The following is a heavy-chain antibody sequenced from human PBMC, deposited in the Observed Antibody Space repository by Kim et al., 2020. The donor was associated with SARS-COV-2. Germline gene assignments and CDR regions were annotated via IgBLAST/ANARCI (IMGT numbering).Heavy chain of an antibody. CDR2: IYPGDSET. Sequence: GESLKISCQGSGNSFVHYWIGWVRQMPGKGLEWMGIIYPGDSETRYSPSFQGQVTISADKSISTAYLQWNSLKASDTAMYYCARGYPIEFKSPNWFDTWGQGTLVTVSS. CDR1: GNSFVHYW. D-gene: IGHD2-15*01. CDR3: ARGYPIEFKSPNWFDT. V-gene: IGHV5-51*01. J-gene: IGHJ5*02.